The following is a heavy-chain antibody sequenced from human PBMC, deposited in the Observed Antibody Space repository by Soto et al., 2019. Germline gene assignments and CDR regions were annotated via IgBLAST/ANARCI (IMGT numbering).Heavy chain of an antibody. CDR2: VFYSGST. D-gene: IGHD3-10*01. J-gene: IGHJ4*02. V-gene: IGHV4-59*11. CDR3: ARSFMVPVDYFDS. Sequence: SETLSLTCTVSGAAIDSHYWSWIRQPPGKGLEWIGQVFYSGSTNYNPSLKSRVTISINTSTKQFSLKLTSVSAADTAVYYRARSFMVPVDYFDSWGQGTLVTVSS. CDR1: GAAIDSHY.